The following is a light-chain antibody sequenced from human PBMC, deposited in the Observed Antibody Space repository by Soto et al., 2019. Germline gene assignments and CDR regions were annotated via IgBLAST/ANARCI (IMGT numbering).Light chain of an antibody. Sequence: QSALTQPASVSGSPGQSITISCTGTSSDVGSYNLVSWYQQHPGKAPKLMIYEGSKRPSGVSNRFSGSKSGNTASLTFSGFQAEDGADYFCCSYAGSRTYVVFGGGTKLTVL. J-gene: IGLJ2*01. V-gene: IGLV2-23*01. CDR1: SSDVGSYNL. CDR3: CSYAGSRTYVV. CDR2: EGS.